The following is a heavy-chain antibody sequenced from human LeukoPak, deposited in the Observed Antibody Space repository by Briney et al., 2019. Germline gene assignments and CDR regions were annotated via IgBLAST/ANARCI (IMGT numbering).Heavy chain of an antibody. CDR3: ARGRRHFDY. CDR1: GGSFSGYY. Sequence: SETLSLTCAVYGGSFSGYYWSWIRQPPGKGLEWIGEINHSGSTNYNPSLKSRVTISVDTSKNQFSLKLSSVTAADTAVYYCARGRRHFDYWGQGTLSPSPQ. V-gene: IGHV4-34*01. J-gene: IGHJ4*02. CDR2: INHSGST.